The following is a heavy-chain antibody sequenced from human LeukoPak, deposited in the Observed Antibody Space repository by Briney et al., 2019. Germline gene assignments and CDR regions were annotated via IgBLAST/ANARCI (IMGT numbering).Heavy chain of an antibody. CDR3: ARDRDLGYDAFDI. V-gene: IGHV3-11*01. D-gene: IGHD7-27*01. CDR1: GFTFSDYY. CDR2: ISSSGSTI. J-gene: IGHJ3*02. Sequence: GGSLGLSCAASGFTFSDYYMSWIRQAPGKGLEWVSYISSSGSTIYYADSVKGRFTISRDNAKNSLYLQMNSLRAEDTAVYYCARDRDLGYDAFDIWGQGTMVTVSS.